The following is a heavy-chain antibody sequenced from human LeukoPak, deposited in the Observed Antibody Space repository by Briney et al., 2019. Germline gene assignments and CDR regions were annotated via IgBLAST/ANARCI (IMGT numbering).Heavy chain of an antibody. V-gene: IGHV1-3*01. Sequence: ASVKVSCKASGYTFTSYAMHWVRQAPGQRLEWMRWINAGNGNTKYSQKFQGRVTITRDTSASTAYMELSSLRSEDTAVYYCARDVAYYGMDVWGKGTTVTVSS. CDR2: INAGNGNT. CDR3: ARDVAYYGMDV. CDR1: GYTFTSYA. J-gene: IGHJ6*04.